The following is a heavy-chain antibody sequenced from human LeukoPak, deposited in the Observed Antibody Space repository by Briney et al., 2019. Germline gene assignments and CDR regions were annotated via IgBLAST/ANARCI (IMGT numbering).Heavy chain of an antibody. V-gene: IGHV4-30-4*01. CDR3: ARGENYDILTGYLFDY. CDR1: GGSISSGDYY. Sequence: PSQTLSLTCTVSGGSISSGDYYWSWIRQPPGKGLEWIRNIYYSGSTYYNPSLKSRVTISVDTSKNQFSLKLSSVTAADTAVYYCARGENYDILTGYLFDYWGQGTLVTVSS. J-gene: IGHJ4*02. CDR2: IYYSGST. D-gene: IGHD3-9*01.